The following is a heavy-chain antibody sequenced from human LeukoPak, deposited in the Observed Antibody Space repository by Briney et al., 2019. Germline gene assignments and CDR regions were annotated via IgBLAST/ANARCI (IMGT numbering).Heavy chain of an antibody. CDR2: ISSSSSTI. CDR1: GFTFSSYS. J-gene: IGHJ4*02. CDR3: ARGYGYFDY. V-gene: IGHV3-48*01. Sequence: AGGSLRLSCAASGFTFSSYSMNWVRQAPGKGLEWVSYISSSSSTIYYADSVKGRFTISRDNAKNSLYLQMNSLRAEDTAVYYCARGYGYFDYWGQGTLVTVSS. D-gene: IGHD4-17*01.